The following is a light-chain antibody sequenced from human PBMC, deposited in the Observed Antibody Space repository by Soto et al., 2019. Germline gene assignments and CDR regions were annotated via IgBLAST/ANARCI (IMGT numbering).Light chain of an antibody. CDR3: SAYTDISNYV. V-gene: IGLV2-14*01. J-gene: IGLJ1*01. Sequence: QSALTQPASVSRSPGPSTTISCTGTSGDLASYNYVSWYQQQPGKAPKLMIYQVTNRPSGVSIRFSGSRSGNTASLTISGLHAEEEAGYYCSAYTDISNYVFGTGTKVTVL. CDR2: QVT. CDR1: SGDLASYNY.